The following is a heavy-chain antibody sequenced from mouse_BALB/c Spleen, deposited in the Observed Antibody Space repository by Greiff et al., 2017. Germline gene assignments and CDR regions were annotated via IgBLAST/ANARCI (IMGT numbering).Heavy chain of an antibody. V-gene: IGHV5-6-5*01. CDR1: GFTFSSFG. J-gene: IGHJ2*01. D-gene: IGHD4-1*01. CDR2: ISSGGST. Sequence: EVMLVESGGGLVQPGGSRKLSCAASGFTFSSFGMHWVRQAPEKGLEWVAYISSGGSTYYPDSVKGRFTISRDNARNILYLQMSSLRSEDTAMYYCAREDWVDYWGQGTTLTVSS. CDR3: AREDWVDY.